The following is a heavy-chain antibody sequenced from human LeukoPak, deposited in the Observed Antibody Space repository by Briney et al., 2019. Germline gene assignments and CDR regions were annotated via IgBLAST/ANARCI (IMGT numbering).Heavy chain of an antibody. CDR3: ARDAEFSTITFGDY. CDR2: IKYDGSKE. V-gene: IGHV3-7*01. CDR1: GFTLSNYW. D-gene: IGHD3-16*01. J-gene: IGHJ4*02. Sequence: PGGSLRLSCAASGFTLSNYWMSWVRQAPGKGLEWVANIKYDGSKEYYVDSVEGRFTISRDNAKNSLFLQMNGLRAEDTAVYYCARDAEFSTITFGDYWGQGTLVTVSS.